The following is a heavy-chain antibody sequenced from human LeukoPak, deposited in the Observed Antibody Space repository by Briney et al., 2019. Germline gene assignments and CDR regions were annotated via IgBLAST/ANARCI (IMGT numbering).Heavy chain of an antibody. V-gene: IGHV4-39*07. D-gene: IGHD5-12*01. Sequence: SETLSLTCTVSGGSISSSSYYWGWIRQPPGKGLEWIGSIYYSGSTYYKSSLKSRVTISVDTSKNQFSLKLSSVTAADTAVFYCARGWLSGYDRTHRNWFDPWGQGTLVTVSS. CDR2: IYYSGST. CDR1: GGSISSSSYY. J-gene: IGHJ5*02. CDR3: ARGWLSGYDRTHRNWFDP.